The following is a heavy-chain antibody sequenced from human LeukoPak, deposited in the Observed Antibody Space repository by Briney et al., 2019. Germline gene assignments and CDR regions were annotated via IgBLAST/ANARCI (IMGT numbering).Heavy chain of an antibody. D-gene: IGHD5-18*01. V-gene: IGHV1-18*01. CDR3: ARVCLPQVKGMVTQDHGVDY. Sequence: ASVKVSCKASGYTSTSYGISWVRQAPGQGLEWMGWISAYNGNTNYAQKLQGRVTMTTDTSTSTAYMELSSLRSEDTAVYYCARVCLPQVKGMVTQDHGVDYWGQGTLVTVSS. J-gene: IGHJ4*02. CDR2: ISAYNGNT. CDR1: GYTSTSYG.